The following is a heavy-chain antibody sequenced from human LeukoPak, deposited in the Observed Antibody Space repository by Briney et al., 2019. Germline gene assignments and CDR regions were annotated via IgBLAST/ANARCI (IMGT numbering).Heavy chain of an antibody. V-gene: IGHV3-23*01. J-gene: IGHJ4*02. CDR3: AKHLWFGELAFDY. D-gene: IGHD3-10*01. CDR2: ISGSGGST. Sequence: GGSLRLSCAASGFTFSSYAMSWVRQAPGKGLEWVSAISGSGGSTYHADSVKGRFTISRDNSKNTLYLQMNSLRAEDTAVYYCAKHLWFGELAFDYWGQGTLVTVSS. CDR1: GFTFSSYA.